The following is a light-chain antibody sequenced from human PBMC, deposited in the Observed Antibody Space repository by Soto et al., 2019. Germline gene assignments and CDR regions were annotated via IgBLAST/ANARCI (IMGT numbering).Light chain of an antibody. V-gene: IGKV1-5*03. CDR3: QQYDNLPLT. CDR1: QTISSW. Sequence: EIQMTQSPSTLSGSVGDRVTITCRASQTISSWLAWYQQKPGKAPKLLIYKASTLKSGVPSRFSGSGSGTEFTLTISSLQPDDFATYYCQQYDNLPLTFGGGTKVDIK. CDR2: KAS. J-gene: IGKJ4*01.